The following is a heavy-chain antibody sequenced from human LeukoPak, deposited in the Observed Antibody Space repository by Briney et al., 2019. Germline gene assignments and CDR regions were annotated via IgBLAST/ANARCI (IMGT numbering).Heavy chain of an antibody. CDR1: GGSISSYY. J-gene: IGHJ4*02. D-gene: IGHD3-9*01. V-gene: IGHV4-59*01. CDR3: ARGGPLRYFDWT. CDR2: IYYSGST. Sequence: PSETLSLTCTVSGGSISSYYWSWIRQPPGKGLEWIGYIYYSGSTNYNPSLKSRVTISVDTSKNQFSLKLSSVTAADTAVYYCARGGPLRYFDWTWGQGTLVTVSS.